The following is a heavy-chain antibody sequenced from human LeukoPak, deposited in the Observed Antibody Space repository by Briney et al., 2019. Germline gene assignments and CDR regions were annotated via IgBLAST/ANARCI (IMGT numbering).Heavy chain of an antibody. Sequence: SVKVSCKASGGTFSSYTISWVRQAPGQGLEWMGRIIPILGIANYAQKFQGRVTITADKSTSTAYMELSSLRSEDTAVYYCARWGLERRAWYFDLWGRGALVTVSS. CDR2: IIPILGIA. CDR3: ARWGLERRAWYFDL. D-gene: IGHD1-1*01. J-gene: IGHJ2*01. CDR1: GGTFSSYT. V-gene: IGHV1-69*02.